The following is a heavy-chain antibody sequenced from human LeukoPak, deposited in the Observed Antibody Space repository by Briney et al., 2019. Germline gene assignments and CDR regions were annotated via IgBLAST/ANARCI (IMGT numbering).Heavy chain of an antibody. CDR1: GFTFSSYA. Sequence: PGGSLRLSCAASGFTFSSYAMHWVRQAPGEGLEWVAVISYDGSNKYYADSVKGRFTISRDNFKNTLYLQMNSLRAEDTAVYYCARGGIVGPTSYFYYGMDVWGQGTTVTVSS. CDR2: ISYDGSNK. CDR3: ARGGIVGPTSYFYYGMDV. D-gene: IGHD1-26*01. V-gene: IGHV3-30-3*01. J-gene: IGHJ6*02.